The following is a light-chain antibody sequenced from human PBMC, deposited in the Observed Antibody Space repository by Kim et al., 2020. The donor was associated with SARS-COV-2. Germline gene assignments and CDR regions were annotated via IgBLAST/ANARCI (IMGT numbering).Light chain of an antibody. CDR2: RNG. J-gene: IGLJ3*02. Sequence: VTISCSGVTSNIGSDYYYWCHQHPASEANIFIYRNGKRPSGVLARCSGSKTGTSASLPIIGRRLDDDADYYCAVWDASVSGWVFGGGTKLNVL. CDR1: TSNIGSDY. V-gene: IGLV1-47*01. CDR3: AVWDASVSGWV.